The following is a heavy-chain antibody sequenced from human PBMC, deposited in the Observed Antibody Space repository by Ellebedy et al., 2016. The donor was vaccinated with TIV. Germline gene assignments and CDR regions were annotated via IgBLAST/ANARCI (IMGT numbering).Heavy chain of an antibody. CDR1: VYTFTSYD. J-gene: IGHJ4*02. D-gene: IGHD1-14*01. CDR2: INPNSGGT. CDR3: ASTRGVTSKLGY. Sequence: SVKVSCXASVYTFTSYDINWVRQATGQGLEWMGWINPNSGGTNYAQKFQGRVTMTRNTSISTAYMELSSLRSEDTAVYYCASTRGVTSKLGYWGQGTLVTVSS. V-gene: IGHV1-8*01.